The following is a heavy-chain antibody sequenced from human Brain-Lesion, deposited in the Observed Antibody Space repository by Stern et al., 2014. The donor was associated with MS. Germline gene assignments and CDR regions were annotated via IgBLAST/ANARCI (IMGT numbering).Heavy chain of an antibody. V-gene: IGHV1-2*02. Sequence: QVQLVQSGAEVKKPGASVKVSCKTSGYIFTGYYIHWVRQAPGQGLEWMAWINPNTGGTKYAKTFQGRVTMSRDTSISTAYVELSSLTSDDTAVYYCARDQRGITIFGVVTDYYYLGMDVWGQGTTVTVSS. J-gene: IGHJ6*02. CDR1: GYIFTGYY. CDR2: INPNTGGT. D-gene: IGHD3-3*01. CDR3: ARDQRGITIFGVVTDYYYLGMDV.